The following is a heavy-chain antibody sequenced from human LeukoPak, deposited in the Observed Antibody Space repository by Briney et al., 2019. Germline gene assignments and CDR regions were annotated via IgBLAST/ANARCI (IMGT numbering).Heavy chain of an antibody. Sequence: GGSLRLSCTVSGFTVSSNSMSWVRQAPGKGLEWVSFIYSGTIHYSDSVKGRFTISRDNSKNTLYLQMNSLRAEDTAVYYCAKDQTTVVTYMDVWGKGTTVTISS. CDR2: IYSGTI. V-gene: IGHV3-66*03. CDR3: AKDQTTVVTYMDV. CDR1: GFTVSSNS. J-gene: IGHJ6*03. D-gene: IGHD4-23*01.